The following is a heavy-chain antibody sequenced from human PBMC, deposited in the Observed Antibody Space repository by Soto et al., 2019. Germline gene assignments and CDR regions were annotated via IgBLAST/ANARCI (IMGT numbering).Heavy chain of an antibody. CDR3: ARLIHCKTTSCYFDY. CDR1: GGSISSSSDF. V-gene: IGHV4-39*01. D-gene: IGHD2-2*01. CDR2: MYYSGTT. J-gene: IGHJ4*02. Sequence: FVTLSLPCTVSGGSISSSSDFRGFIRKPQGKGLEWIGSMYYSGTTYYNPSLKSRVTISGDTSKNQFSLRLSSVTAADTAVFYCARLIHCKTTSCYFDYWGQGTLVTVSS.